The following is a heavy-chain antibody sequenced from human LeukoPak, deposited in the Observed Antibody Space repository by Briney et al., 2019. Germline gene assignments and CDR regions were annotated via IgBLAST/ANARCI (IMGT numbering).Heavy chain of an antibody. CDR1: GFTFTRSA. J-gene: IGHJ4*02. Sequence: TSVKVSCTASGFTFTRSAMQWVRQARGQRLEWIGWIVVGSGNTNYAQKFQERVTITRDMSTSTAYMELSSLRSEDTAVYYCAAYCGGDCPIDYWGQGTLVTVSS. V-gene: IGHV1-58*02. CDR3: AAYCGGDCPIDY. D-gene: IGHD2-21*02. CDR2: IVVGSGNT.